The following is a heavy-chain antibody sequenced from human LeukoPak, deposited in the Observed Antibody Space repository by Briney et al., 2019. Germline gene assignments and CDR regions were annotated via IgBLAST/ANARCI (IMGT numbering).Heavy chain of an antibody. Sequence: SETLSLTCTVSGGSINTYYWNWIRQPPGKGLEWIGYVYSSGSTNCNPSLKSRVTISIDTSKNQFSLKLSSVTAADTAVYYCARRDYLDHFYYIDVWDKGNTVTVSS. CDR1: GGSINTYY. CDR3: ARRDYLDHFYYIDV. CDR2: VYSSGST. J-gene: IGHJ6*03. V-gene: IGHV4-59*01. D-gene: IGHD3-10*01.